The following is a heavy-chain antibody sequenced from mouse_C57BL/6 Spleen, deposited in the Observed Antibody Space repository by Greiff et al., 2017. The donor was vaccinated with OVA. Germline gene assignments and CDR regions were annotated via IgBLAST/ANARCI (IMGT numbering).Heavy chain of an antibody. V-gene: IGHV1-50*01. Sequence: QVQLKQPGAELVKPGASVKLSCKASGYTFTSYWMQWVKQRPGQGLEWIGEIDPSDSYTNYNQKFKGKATLTVDTSSSTAYMQLSSLTSEDSAVYYCARRRGYYEGAYWGQGTLVTVSA. J-gene: IGHJ3*01. CDR2: IDPSDSYT. D-gene: IGHD2-3*01. CDR1: GYTFTSYW. CDR3: ARRRGYYEGAY.